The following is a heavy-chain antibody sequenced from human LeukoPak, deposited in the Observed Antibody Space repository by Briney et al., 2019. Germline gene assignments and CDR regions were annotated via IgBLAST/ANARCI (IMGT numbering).Heavy chain of an antibody. V-gene: IGHV4-39*07. CDR1: GGSISSSRYY. D-gene: IGHD2-2*01. CDR3: VRTRLSDHIVPAAERADDACDM. J-gene: IGHJ3*02. CDR2: IHYSGST. Sequence: SETLSFTCTVSGGSISSSRYYWGWIRQPPGKGLEWIGSIHYSGSTYYNPSLKSRVTVSVDTSENQFSLKLSSVAAADAAVYFCVRTRLSDHIVPAAERADDACDMWGQGTMVTVSS.